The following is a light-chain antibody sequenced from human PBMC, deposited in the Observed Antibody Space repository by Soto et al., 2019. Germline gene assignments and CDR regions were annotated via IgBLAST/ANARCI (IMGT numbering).Light chain of an antibody. CDR2: EGF. CDR1: SSDIGAYNL. J-gene: IGLJ1*01. Sequence: QSVLTQPASLSGSPGQSITISCTGTSSDIGAYNLVSWYQQHPGKAPKLIIFEGFKRPSGVSNRFSGSKSGNTASLTISGLQAEDEADYYCSSYAGSTTYVFGTGTKVTVL. V-gene: IGLV2-23*01. CDR3: SSYAGSTTYV.